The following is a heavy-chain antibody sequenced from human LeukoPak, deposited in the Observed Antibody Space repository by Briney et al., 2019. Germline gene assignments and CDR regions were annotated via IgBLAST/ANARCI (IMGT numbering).Heavy chain of an antibody. CDR3: ATTGRVIDY. J-gene: IGHJ4*02. CDR2: IYCSGST. D-gene: IGHD1-14*01. V-gene: IGHV4-39*01. CDR1: GGSISSSSYY. Sequence: PSETLSLTCTVSGGSISSSSYYWGWIRQPPGKGLEWIGSIYCSGSTYYNPSLKSRVTISVDTSKNQVSLKLSSVTVADTAVYYCATTGRVIDYWGQGTLVTVSS.